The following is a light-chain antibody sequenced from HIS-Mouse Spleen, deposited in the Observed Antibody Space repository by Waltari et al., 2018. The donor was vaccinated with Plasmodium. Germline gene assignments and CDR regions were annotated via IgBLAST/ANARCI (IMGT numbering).Light chain of an antibody. V-gene: IGLV3-1*01. CDR1: KLGAKY. Sequence: SYELTQPPSVSVSPGQTASITCSGDKLGAKYACWYQQKPGQSPVLVIYQDSKRPSGIPERFSSSNSGNTATLTISGTQAMDEADYYCQAWDSSTVVFGGGTKLTVL. CDR3: QAWDSSTVV. J-gene: IGLJ2*01. CDR2: QDS.